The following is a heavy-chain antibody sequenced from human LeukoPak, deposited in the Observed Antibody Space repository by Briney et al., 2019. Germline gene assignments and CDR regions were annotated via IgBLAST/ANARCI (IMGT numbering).Heavy chain of an antibody. CDR2: ISSSGNTI. V-gene: IGHV3-48*03. CDR1: GFTFSSYE. D-gene: IGHD7-27*01. Sequence: GGSLRLSCAASGFTFSSYEMNWVRQAPGKGLGWVSFISSSGNTIYYADSVKGRFIISRDNDKNSLYLQMNSLRTEDTAVYYCARERPGEDTFDIWGQGTMVTVSS. J-gene: IGHJ3*02. CDR3: ARERPGEDTFDI.